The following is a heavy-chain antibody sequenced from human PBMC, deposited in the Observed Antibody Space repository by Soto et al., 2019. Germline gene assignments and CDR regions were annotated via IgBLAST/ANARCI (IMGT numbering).Heavy chain of an antibody. CDR2: INPRDLRK. D-gene: IGHD3-10*01. CDR3: ARQGSGSSPPAIGYYYYYMDV. CDR1: GYTFSNNY. V-gene: IGHV1-46*01. Sequence: ASVKVSCKASGYTFSNNYIHWVRQAPGQGLEWMGVINPRDLRKTYAQKFQGRVTMTRNTSISTAYMELSSLRSEDTAVYYCARQGSGSSPPAIGYYYYYMDVWGKGTTVTVSS. J-gene: IGHJ6*03.